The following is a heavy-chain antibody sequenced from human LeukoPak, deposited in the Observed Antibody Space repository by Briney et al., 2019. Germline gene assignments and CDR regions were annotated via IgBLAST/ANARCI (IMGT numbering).Heavy chain of an antibody. D-gene: IGHD6-19*01. J-gene: IGHJ4*02. V-gene: IGHV3-23*01. CDR2: ISGSGGST. CDR1: GFTFSSYA. Sequence: GGSLRLSCAASGFTFSSYAMGWVRQAPGKGLEWVSAISGSGGSTYYADSVKGRFTISRDNSKNTLYLQMNSLRAEDTAVYYCAKDRRKLESNPFKPQIQWLVPGDLNFDYWGQGTLVTVSS. CDR3: AKDRRKLESNPFKPQIQWLVPGDLNFDY.